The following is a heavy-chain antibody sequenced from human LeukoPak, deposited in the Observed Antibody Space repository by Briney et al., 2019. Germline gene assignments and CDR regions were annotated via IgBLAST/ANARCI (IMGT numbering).Heavy chain of an antibody. D-gene: IGHD4-11*01. CDR2: IYYSGST. V-gene: IGHV4-59*01. CDR3: ARAPTVTTYFWFDP. Sequence: SETLSLTCTVSGGSIRSYYWSWIRQPPGKGLEWIGYIYYSGSTNYNPSLKSRVTISVDTSKNQFSLKLSSVTAADTAVYYCARAPTVTTYFWFDPWGQGTLVTVSS. CDR1: GGSIRSYY. J-gene: IGHJ5*02.